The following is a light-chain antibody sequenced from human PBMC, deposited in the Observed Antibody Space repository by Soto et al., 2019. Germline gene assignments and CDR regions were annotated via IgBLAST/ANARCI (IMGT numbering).Light chain of an antibody. CDR1: NIGTKS. Sequence: SYVLTQPPSLSVAPGQTARITCGGNNIGTKSVHWYQQRPAQAPVLVVYDNSDRPSGIPERFSGSNSANTATLTVSRVEAGDEADYYCQVWDSHTDHVVVFGAGTKLTVL. CDR2: DNS. V-gene: IGLV3-21*02. J-gene: IGLJ3*02. CDR3: QVWDSHTDHVVV.